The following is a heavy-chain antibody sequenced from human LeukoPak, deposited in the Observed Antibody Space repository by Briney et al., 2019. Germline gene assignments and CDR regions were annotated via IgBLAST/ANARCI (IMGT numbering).Heavy chain of an antibody. V-gene: IGHV3-23*01. CDR1: GFTFSSYG. CDR2: ISGSGGST. CDR3: AKGYCSSTSCYRFGY. D-gene: IGHD2-2*01. Sequence: GGTLRLSCAASGFTFSSYGMSWVRQAPGKGLEWVSAISGSGGSTYYADSVKGRFTISRDNSKNTLYLQMNSLRAEDTAVYYCAKGYCSSTSCYRFGYWGQGTLVTVSS. J-gene: IGHJ4*02.